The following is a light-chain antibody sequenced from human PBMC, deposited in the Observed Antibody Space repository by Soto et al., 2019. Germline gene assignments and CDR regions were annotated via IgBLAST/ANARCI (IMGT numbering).Light chain of an antibody. V-gene: IGLV1-44*01. CDR1: SSNIGTSS. CDR3: AAWDDSLNGHV. J-gene: IGLJ1*01. Sequence: SALTKPHSASRIPGERGSITSSGSSSNIGTSSVHWFQQLPGTAPKLLISTTNQRPSGVPERFSGSKSGTSASLAISGLQSEDEADYYCAAWDDSLNGHVFGTGTKVTVL. CDR2: TTN.